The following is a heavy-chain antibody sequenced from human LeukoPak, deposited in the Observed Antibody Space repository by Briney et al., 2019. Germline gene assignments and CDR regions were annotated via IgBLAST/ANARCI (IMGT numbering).Heavy chain of an antibody. CDR3: AKARGGRRDAFDI. CDR2: ISYDGSNK. Sequence: GGSLRLSCAASGFTFSSYGMRWVRQAPGKGLEWVAVISYDGSNKYYADSVKGRFTISRDNSKNTLYLQMNSLRAEDTAVYYCAKARGGRRDAFDIWGQGTMVTVSS. V-gene: IGHV3-30*18. J-gene: IGHJ3*02. D-gene: IGHD3-16*01. CDR1: GFTFSSYG.